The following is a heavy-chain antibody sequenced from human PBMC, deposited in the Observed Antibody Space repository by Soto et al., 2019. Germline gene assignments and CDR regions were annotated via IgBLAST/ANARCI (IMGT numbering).Heavy chain of an antibody. Sequence: EVQLLESGGGLVQPGGSLRLSCAASGFTFSSYAMSWVRQAPGKGLEWVSAISGSGGSTYYADSVQGRFTISGDNSKNSLYLQMISLRAEDTAVYYCAKAVTYYGSDRYFDYWGQGALVTVSS. D-gene: IGHD3-10*01. CDR1: GFTFSSYA. CDR2: ISGSGGST. CDR3: AKAVTYYGSDRYFDY. J-gene: IGHJ4*02. V-gene: IGHV3-23*01.